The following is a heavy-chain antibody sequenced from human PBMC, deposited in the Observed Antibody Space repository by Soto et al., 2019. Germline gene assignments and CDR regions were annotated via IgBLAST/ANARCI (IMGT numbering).Heavy chain of an antibody. D-gene: IGHD3-10*01. Sequence: PGGSLRLSCAASGFTFSSYAMHWVRQAPGKGLEYVSAISSNGGSTYYANSVKGRFTISRDNSKNTLYLQMGSLRAEDMAVYYCARGRITMVRGVIFLHWFDPWGQGTLVTVSS. V-gene: IGHV3-64*01. CDR3: ARGRITMVRGVIFLHWFDP. CDR2: ISSNGGST. CDR1: GFTFSSYA. J-gene: IGHJ5*02.